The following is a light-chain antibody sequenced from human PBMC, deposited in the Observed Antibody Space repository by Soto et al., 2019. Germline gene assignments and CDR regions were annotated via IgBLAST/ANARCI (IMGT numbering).Light chain of an antibody. V-gene: IGKV1-5*01. CDR1: QSISSW. J-gene: IGKJ3*01. Sequence: IQMTQSPSTLSASVGHRVTITCRASQSISSWMAWYQQKPGKAPKLLIYDASSLESGVPSRFSGSGSGTEFTLTISSLQPDDFATYYCQQYNTPFTFGPGTKVDIK. CDR2: DAS. CDR3: QQYNTPFT.